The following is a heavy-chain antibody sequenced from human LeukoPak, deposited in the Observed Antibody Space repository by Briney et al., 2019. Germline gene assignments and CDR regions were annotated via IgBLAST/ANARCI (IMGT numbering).Heavy chain of an antibody. CDR1: GYTLTELS. CDR2: FDPEDGET. Sequence: ASVKVSCKASGYTLTELSMHWVRQAPGKGLEWMGGFDPEDGETIYAQKFQGRVTMTEDTSTDTAYMELSSLRSEDTAVYYCATVDTAMVGGNWFDPWGQGTLVTVSS. J-gene: IGHJ5*02. CDR3: ATVDTAMVGGNWFDP. D-gene: IGHD5-18*01. V-gene: IGHV1-24*01.